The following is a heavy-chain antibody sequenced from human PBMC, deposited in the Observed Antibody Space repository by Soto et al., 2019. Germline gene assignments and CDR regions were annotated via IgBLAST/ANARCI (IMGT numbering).Heavy chain of an antibody. Sequence: PSETLSLTCTVSGGSISSYYWSWIRQPPGKELEWIGYIYYSGSTNYNPSLKSRVTISVDTSKNQFSLKLSSVTAADTAVYYCARDMGVPAASDYYYYGMDVWGQGTTVTVSS. CDR3: ARDMGVPAASDYYYYGMDV. D-gene: IGHD2-2*01. CDR2: IYYSGST. V-gene: IGHV4-59*01. J-gene: IGHJ6*02. CDR1: GGSISSYY.